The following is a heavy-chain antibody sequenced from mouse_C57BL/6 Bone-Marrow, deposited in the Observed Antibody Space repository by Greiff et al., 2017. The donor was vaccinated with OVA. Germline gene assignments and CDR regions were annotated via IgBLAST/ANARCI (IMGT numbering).Heavy chain of an antibody. V-gene: IGHV14-4*01. D-gene: IGHD1-1*01. CDR2: IDPENGDT. J-gene: IGHJ2*01. CDR1: GFNIKDDY. Sequence: VQLQQSGAELVRPGASVKLSCTASGFNIKDDYMHWVKQRPEPGLEWIGWIDPENGDTDYASKFQGKATIPADKSSNTAYLQLSSLTSEDTAVYYCATSFVRDYGYWGNGTTLTVSS. CDR3: ATSFVRDYGY.